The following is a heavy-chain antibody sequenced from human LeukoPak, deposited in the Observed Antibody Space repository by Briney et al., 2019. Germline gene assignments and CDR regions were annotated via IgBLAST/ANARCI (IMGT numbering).Heavy chain of an antibody. J-gene: IGHJ5*02. CDR3: ARNTDSSTWSWFDP. CDR2: IYYSGST. Sequence: SETVSLTCTVSGDSISGYYWTWIRQTPGKGLEWIGHIYYSGSTNYNPSLKSRVTISIDTSKNQFSLKLRSVTAADSAVYYCARNTDSSTWSWFDPWGQGTLVTVSS. D-gene: IGHD6-13*01. V-gene: IGHV4-59*08. CDR1: GDSISGYY.